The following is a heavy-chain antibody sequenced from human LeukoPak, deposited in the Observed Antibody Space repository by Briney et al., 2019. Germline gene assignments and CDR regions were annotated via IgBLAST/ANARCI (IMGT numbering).Heavy chain of an antibody. CDR1: GYSISSGYY. CDR3: ARLPRYMVRGVFSPYRFDP. J-gene: IGHJ5*02. V-gene: IGHV4-38-2*02. D-gene: IGHD3-10*01. CDR2: IYHSGRT. Sequence: SETLSLTCTVSGYSISSGYYWGWIRQPPGKGLEWIGSIYHSGRTFYNPSLKSRVTISVDTSKNQFSLKLTSVTAADTAVYYCARLPRYMVRGVFSPYRFDPWGQGTLVTVSS.